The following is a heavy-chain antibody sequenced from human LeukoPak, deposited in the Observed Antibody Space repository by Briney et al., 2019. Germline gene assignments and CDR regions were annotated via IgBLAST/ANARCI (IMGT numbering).Heavy chain of an antibody. Sequence: ASVKVSCKASGYTFTSYYMHWVRQAPGQGLEWMGIINPSGGSTSYAQKSQGRVTMTRDTSTSTVYMELSSLRSEDTAVYYCSSGGYCSSTSCYGFAFDIWGQGTMVTVSS. CDR3: SSGGYCSSTSCYGFAFDI. CDR1: GYTFTSYY. D-gene: IGHD2-2*01. V-gene: IGHV1-46*03. CDR2: INPSGGST. J-gene: IGHJ3*02.